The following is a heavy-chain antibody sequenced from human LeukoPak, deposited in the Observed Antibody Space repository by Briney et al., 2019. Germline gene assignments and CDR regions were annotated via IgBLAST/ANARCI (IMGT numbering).Heavy chain of an antibody. CDR2: IYYSGST. V-gene: IGHV4-39*01. CDR3: ARHVEIAVAGPIDY. CDR1: GGSFSSSRDY. J-gene: IGHJ4*02. D-gene: IGHD6-19*01. Sequence: PSETLSLTCTVSGGSFSSSRDYWGWIRQPPGKGLEWIGSIYYSGSTYYNPSLKSRVTISVDTSKNQFSLKLSSVTAADTAVYYCARHVEIAVAGPIDYWGQGTLVTVSS.